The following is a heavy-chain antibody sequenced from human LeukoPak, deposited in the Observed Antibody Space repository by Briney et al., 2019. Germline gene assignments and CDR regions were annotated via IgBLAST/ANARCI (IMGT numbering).Heavy chain of an antibody. J-gene: IGHJ4*02. Sequence: GESLKISCKGSGYSFTSYWIGWVRQMPGKGLEWMGIIYPGDSDTRYSPSFQGQVTISADKSISTAYLQWSSLKASDTAMYYCARGTEKYNWNYATTNRAFDYWGQGTLVTVSS. CDR3: ARGTEKYNWNYATTNRAFDY. D-gene: IGHD1-7*01. CDR1: GYSFTSYW. V-gene: IGHV5-51*01. CDR2: IYPGDSDT.